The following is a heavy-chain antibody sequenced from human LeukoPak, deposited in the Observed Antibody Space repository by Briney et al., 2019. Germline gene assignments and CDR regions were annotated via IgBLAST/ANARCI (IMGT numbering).Heavy chain of an antibody. Sequence: GGSLRLSCAASGFTFSGSAMRWVRQASGKGLEWVGRIRSKANSYATAYAASVKGRFTISRDDSKNTAYLQMNSLKTEDTAVYYCTSSAAGQRGGYWGQGTLVTVSS. CDR1: GFTFSGSA. CDR3: TSSAAGQRGGY. V-gene: IGHV3-73*01. D-gene: IGHD6-13*01. CDR2: IRSKANSYAT. J-gene: IGHJ4*02.